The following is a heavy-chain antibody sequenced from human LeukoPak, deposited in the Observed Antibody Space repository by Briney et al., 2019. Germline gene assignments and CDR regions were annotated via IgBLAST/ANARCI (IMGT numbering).Heavy chain of an antibody. V-gene: IGHV4-59*12. J-gene: IGHJ4*02. CDR3: ARELSVITFGGVIDRVFVDY. Sequence: SETLSLTCTVSGGSISGYYWSWIRQPPGKGLEWIGYIYYSGSTNYNPSLKSRVTISVDTSKNQFSLKLSSVTAADTAVYYCARELSVITFGGVIDRVFVDYWGQGTLVTVSS. CDR2: IYYSGST. D-gene: IGHD3-16*02. CDR1: GGSISGYY.